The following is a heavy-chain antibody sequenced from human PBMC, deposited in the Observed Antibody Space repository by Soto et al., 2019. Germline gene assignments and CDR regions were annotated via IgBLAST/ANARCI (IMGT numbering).Heavy chain of an antibody. D-gene: IGHD2-2*01. CDR2: VYYSGIT. CDR1: GGSVSSYY. CDR3: ARGGGCSSTSCRRNWFDP. J-gene: IGHJ5*02. Sequence: SETLSLTCTVSGGSVSSYYWSWIRQPPGKGLEWMGYVYYSGITKYNPSLQSRITMSVDTSKNQFSLRLSSVTAADTAVYYCARGGGCSSTSCRRNWFDPWRQGTLVTVSS. V-gene: IGHV4-59*02.